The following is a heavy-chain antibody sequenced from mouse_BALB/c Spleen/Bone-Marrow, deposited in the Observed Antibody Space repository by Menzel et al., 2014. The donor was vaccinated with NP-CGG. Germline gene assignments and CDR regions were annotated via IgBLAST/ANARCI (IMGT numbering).Heavy chain of an antibody. V-gene: IGHV1S130*01. J-gene: IGHJ2*01. CDR3: XXXXXXXCYFDY. Sequence: VQLQQSGSVLVRPGAXVKLSCKASGYTFTSSWMHWAKQRPGQGLEWIGEXHPNSGNTNYNEKFKGKATLTVDTSSSTAYVDLSSLTSEDSAVXXXXXXXXXXCYFDYWGXXTTLTVSS. CDR2: XHPNSGNT. CDR1: GYTFTSSW.